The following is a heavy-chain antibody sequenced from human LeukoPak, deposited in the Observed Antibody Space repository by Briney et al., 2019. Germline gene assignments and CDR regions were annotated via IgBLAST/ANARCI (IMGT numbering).Heavy chain of an antibody. CDR3: ARVGYQLLYGAFDI. CDR2: ISYDGSNK. J-gene: IGHJ3*02. V-gene: IGHV3-30*03. CDR1: GFTFSSYG. Sequence: PGGSLRLSCAASGFTFSSYGMHWVRQAPGKGLEWVAVISYDGSNKYYADSVKGRFTISRDNSKNTLYLQMNSLRAEDTAVYYCARVGYQLLYGAFDIWGQGTMVTVSS. D-gene: IGHD2-2*02.